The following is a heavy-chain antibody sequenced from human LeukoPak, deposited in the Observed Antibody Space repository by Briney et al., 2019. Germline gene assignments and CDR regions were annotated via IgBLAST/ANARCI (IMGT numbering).Heavy chain of an antibody. CDR2: ISSSGSTI. J-gene: IGHJ4*02. D-gene: IGHD4-17*01. CDR3: ARDWAVGYGDYLFDY. Sequence: PGGSLRLSCAASGFTFSSYEMNWVRQAPGKGLEWVSYISSSGSTIYYADSVKGRFTISRGNAKNSLYLQMNSLRAEDTAVYYCARDWAVGYGDYLFDYWGQGTLVTVSS. CDR1: GFTFSSYE. V-gene: IGHV3-48*03.